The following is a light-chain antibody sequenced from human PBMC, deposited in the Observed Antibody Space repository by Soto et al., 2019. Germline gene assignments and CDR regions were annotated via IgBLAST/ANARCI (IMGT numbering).Light chain of an antibody. CDR2: DVS. CDR1: SGDVGGYNF. J-gene: IGLJ3*02. CDR3: CSYGGSYTWV. V-gene: IGLV2-11*01. Sequence: SVLTQPRSVSGSPGQSVTISCTGASGDVGGYNFVSWYQQHPGKAPTLMIFDVSQRPSGVPDRFSGSKSGNTASLTISGLQDEDEADYYCCSYGGSYTWVFGGGTKLTVL.